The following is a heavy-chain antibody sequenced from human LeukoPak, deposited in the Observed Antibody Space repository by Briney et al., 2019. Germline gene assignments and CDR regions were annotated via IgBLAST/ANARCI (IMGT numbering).Heavy chain of an antibody. J-gene: IGHJ6*02. V-gene: IGHV4-61*02. CDR1: GGSISSGSYY. D-gene: IGHD2-8*02. CDR3: ARAALGLWSTGRKPSYYYYGMDV. CDR2: IYTSGST. Sequence: PSQTLSLTCTVSGGSISSGSYYWSWIRQPAGKGLEWIGRIYTSGSTNYNPSLKSRVTISVDTSKNQFSLKLSSVTAADTAVYYCARAALGLWSTGRKPSYYYYGMDVWGQGTTVTVSS.